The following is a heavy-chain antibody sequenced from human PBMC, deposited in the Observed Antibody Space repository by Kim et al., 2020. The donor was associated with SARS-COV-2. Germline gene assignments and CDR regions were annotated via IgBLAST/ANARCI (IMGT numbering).Heavy chain of an antibody. CDR2: IVPNHGTP. J-gene: IGHJ4*02. CDR1: GSPFRSSG. D-gene: IGHD5-12*01. V-gene: IGHV1-69*04. Sequence: SVKVSCKASGSPFRSSGFSWVRLVAGQGLEWMGRIVPNHGTPNYAQKFQGRVTITADTSTTTAYMELNSLRADDTAVYFCASDVARGTSDNWGQGTLVTVSS. CDR3: ASDVARGTSDN.